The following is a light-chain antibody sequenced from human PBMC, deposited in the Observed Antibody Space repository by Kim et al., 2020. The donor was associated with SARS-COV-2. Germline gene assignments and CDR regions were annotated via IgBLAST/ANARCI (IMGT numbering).Light chain of an antibody. CDR1: QPINIF. CDR2: AAS. V-gene: IGKV1-39*01. J-gene: IGKJ3*01. Sequence: DIQMTQSPSSLSASVGDRVTITCRASQPINIFLNWYQQKPGKAPKLLIYAASNLQSAVPSRFSGSRSGTDFTLTISSLQPEDFATYYCQQTDDTPFTFGPGTKVDIK. CDR3: QQTDDTPFT.